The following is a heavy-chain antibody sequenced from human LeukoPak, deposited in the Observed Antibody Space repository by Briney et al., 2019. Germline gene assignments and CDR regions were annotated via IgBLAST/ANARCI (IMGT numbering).Heavy chain of an antibody. CDR3: ARDKIGTGWFDP. Sequence: SETLSLTCTVSGGSISSGTYYWSWIRQHPGKGLERIGYIYYSGSTYYNPSLKSRVTISVDTSKNQFSLKLSSVTAADTAVYYCARDKIGTGWFDPWGQGTLVTVSS. D-gene: IGHD1-7*01. J-gene: IGHJ5*02. V-gene: IGHV4-31*03. CDR1: GGSISSGTYY. CDR2: IYYSGST.